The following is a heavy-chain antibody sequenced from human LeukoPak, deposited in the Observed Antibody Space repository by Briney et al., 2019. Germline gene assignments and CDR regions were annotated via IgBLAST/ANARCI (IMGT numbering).Heavy chain of an antibody. D-gene: IGHD5-18*01. J-gene: IGHJ4*02. CDR2: IYHSGST. CDR3: ARLVVSGYSYGYYFDY. Sequence: SQTLSLTCTVSGGSISSSGYYWGWIRQPPGKGLEWIGSIYHSGSTYYNASLKSRVTISVDTSKNQFSLKVSSVTAADTAVYYCARLVVSGYSYGYYFDYWGQGTLVTVSS. V-gene: IGHV4-39*01. CDR1: GGSISSSGYY.